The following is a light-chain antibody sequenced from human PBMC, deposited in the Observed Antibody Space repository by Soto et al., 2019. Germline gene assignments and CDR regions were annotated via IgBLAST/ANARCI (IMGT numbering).Light chain of an antibody. V-gene: IGLV4-69*01. CDR2: LNSDGSH. J-gene: IGLJ2*01. CDR1: SGHSSYA. CDR3: RSWGSGTVV. Sequence: QTVVTQSPSASASLGASVKLTCTLSSGHSSYAIAWHQQQPEKGPRYLMKLNSDGSHSKGDGIPDRFSGSSSGAERYLTISSLRSEDGADYFCRSWGSGTVVVGGGSKLTVL.